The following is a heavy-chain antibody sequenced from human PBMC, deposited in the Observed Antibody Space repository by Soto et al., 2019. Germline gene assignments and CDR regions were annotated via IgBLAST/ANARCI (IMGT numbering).Heavy chain of an antibody. Sequence: QVHLVQSGAEVKKPGASVKVSCKGSGYGFTTYGITWVRQAPGQGLEWMAWISAHNGNTRYAQKLQGRVTVTRDTSTSTAYMELRRLRSDDTAVYYCARGRYGDYWGQGALVTVSS. CDR3: ARGRYGDY. J-gene: IGHJ4*02. V-gene: IGHV1-18*01. CDR1: GYGFTTYG. CDR2: ISAHNGNT. D-gene: IGHD1-1*01.